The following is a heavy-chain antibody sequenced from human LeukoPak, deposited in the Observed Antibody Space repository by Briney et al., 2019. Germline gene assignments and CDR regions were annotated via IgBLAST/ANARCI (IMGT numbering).Heavy chain of an antibody. CDR3: ARDSIAVAGTVDYFDY. D-gene: IGHD6-19*01. Sequence: SETLSLTCTVSGGSISSYYWSWIRQPPGKGLEWIGYIYYSGSTNYNPSLKSRVTISVDTSKNQFSLKLSSVTAADTAVYYCARDSIAVAGTVDYFDYWGQGTLVTVSS. CDR2: IYYSGST. CDR1: GGSISSYY. V-gene: IGHV4-59*01. J-gene: IGHJ4*02.